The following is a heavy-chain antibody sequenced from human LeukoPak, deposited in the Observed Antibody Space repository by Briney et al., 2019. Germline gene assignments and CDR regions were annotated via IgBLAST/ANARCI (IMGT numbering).Heavy chain of an antibody. Sequence: PGGSLRLSCAASGFTFSTYAMSWVRQAPGKGLEWVSGISWNSGSIGYAVSVKGRFTISRDNSKNTLYLQMNSLRAEDTAVYYCARTGTVTTLYYYGMDVWGQGTTVTVSS. J-gene: IGHJ6*02. CDR2: ISWNSGSI. D-gene: IGHD4-17*01. V-gene: IGHV3-23*01. CDR3: ARTGTVTTLYYYGMDV. CDR1: GFTFSTYA.